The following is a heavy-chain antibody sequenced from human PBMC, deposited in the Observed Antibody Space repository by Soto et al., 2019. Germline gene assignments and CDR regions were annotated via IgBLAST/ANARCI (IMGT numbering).Heavy chain of an antibody. CDR3: ARGYSYGSYFDY. D-gene: IGHD5-18*01. J-gene: IGHJ4*02. Sequence: QVQLVQSGAEVKKPGSSVKVSCKASGGTFSSYAISWGRQAPGQGLEWMGGIIPIFGTANYSQKFQGRVTMTADEATSTAYMELSSLRSEDTAVYYCARGYSYGSYFDYWGQGTLVTVSS. CDR1: GGTFSSYA. CDR2: IIPIFGTA. V-gene: IGHV1-69*12.